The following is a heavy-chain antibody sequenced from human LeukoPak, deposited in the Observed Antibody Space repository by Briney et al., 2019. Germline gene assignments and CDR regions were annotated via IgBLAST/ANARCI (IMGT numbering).Heavy chain of an antibody. V-gene: IGHV3-21*01. D-gene: IGHD2-2*01. Sequence: GGSLRLSCAASGFTFSSYSMNWVRQAPGKGLEWVSSISSSSSYIYYADSVKGRFTISRDNAKNSLYLQMNSLRAEDTAVYYCARIPPAAQYRFYYMDVWGEGTTVTVSS. CDR3: ARIPPAAQYRFYYMDV. J-gene: IGHJ6*03. CDR2: ISSSSSYI. CDR1: GFTFSSYS.